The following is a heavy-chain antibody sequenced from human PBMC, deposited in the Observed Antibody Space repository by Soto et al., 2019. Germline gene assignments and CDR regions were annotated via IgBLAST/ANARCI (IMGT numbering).Heavy chain of an antibody. CDR3: ARTDRDFYGLDV. J-gene: IGHJ6*02. V-gene: IGHV3-13*05. CDR1: GFTFRNYD. CDR2: ISDAGDP. Sequence: EVQLVESGGGLVQPGGSLRLSCEASGFTFRNYDMHWVRQGTGKGLEWVSGISDAGDPDYADSVEGRFTISIETAQNSFFLQMNSLRVGDTAVYYCARTDRDFYGLDVWGQGTTVIVSS.